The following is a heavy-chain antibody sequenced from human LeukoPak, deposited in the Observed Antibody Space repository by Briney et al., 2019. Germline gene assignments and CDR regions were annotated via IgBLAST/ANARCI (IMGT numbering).Heavy chain of an antibody. V-gene: IGHV3-33*01. CDR2: IWYDGNNK. D-gene: IGHD6-19*01. Sequence: GGSLRLSCAASGFSFSNYGMHWVRQAPGKGLEWVAIIWYDGNNKYYADSVKGRFTISRDNSKNTLYVQMSSLRAEDTAVYYCARDSVQASGLDYWGQGTLVIVSS. CDR3: ARDSVQASGLDY. CDR1: GFSFSNYG. J-gene: IGHJ4*02.